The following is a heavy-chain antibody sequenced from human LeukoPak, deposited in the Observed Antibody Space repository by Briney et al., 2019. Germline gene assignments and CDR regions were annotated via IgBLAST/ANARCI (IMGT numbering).Heavy chain of an antibody. J-gene: IGHJ4*02. Sequence: PGGSLRLSCAASGFAFSTHVMDWVRQAPGRGLEWVSGINGRGDSRHYADSVRGRFTISRDSSNNTLQLQMNSLRVEDTAVYYCVKETNSGWYDYWGQGRMVSVSS. CDR3: VKETNSGWYDY. CDR2: INGRGDSR. V-gene: IGHV3-23*01. D-gene: IGHD6-19*01. CDR1: GFAFSTHV.